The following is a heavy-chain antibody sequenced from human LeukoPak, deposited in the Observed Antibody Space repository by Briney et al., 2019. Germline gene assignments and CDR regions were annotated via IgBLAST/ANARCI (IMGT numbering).Heavy chain of an antibody. V-gene: IGHV3-30-3*01. D-gene: IGHD4-17*01. CDR3: ARDARTYGDYVGVY. J-gene: IGHJ4*02. CDR2: ISYDGSNK. Sequence: GGSLRLSCAASGSTFSSYAMHWVRQAPGKGLEWVAVISYDGSNKYYADSVKGRFTISRDNSKNTLYLQMNSLRAEDTAVYYCARDARTYGDYVGVYWGQGTLVTVSS. CDR1: GSTFSSYA.